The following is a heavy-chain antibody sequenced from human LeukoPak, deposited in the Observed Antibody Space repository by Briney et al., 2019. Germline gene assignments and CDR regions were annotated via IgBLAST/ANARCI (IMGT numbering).Heavy chain of an antibody. CDR2: MNPNSGNT. D-gene: IGHD6-13*01. Sequence: EASVKVSCKASGYTFTDYYIHWVRQATGQGLEWMGWMNPNSGNTGYAQKFQGRVTMTRNTSISTAYMELSSLRSEDTAVYYCARVLAADDGLYNWFDPWGQGTLVTVSS. V-gene: IGHV1-8*02. CDR3: ARVLAADDGLYNWFDP. CDR1: GYTFTDYY. J-gene: IGHJ5*02.